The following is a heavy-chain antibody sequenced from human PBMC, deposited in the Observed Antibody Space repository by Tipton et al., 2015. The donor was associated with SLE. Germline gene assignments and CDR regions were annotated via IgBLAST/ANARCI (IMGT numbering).Heavy chain of an antibody. D-gene: IGHD3-16*01. Sequence: TLSLTCTVSGGSISSHYWSWIRQPPGKGLEWIGEINHSGSTNYNPSLKNRVTISVDTSKNQFSLKLSAVTAADTAVYYCAREGESMGNYYYYYYMDVWGKGTTVTVSS. J-gene: IGHJ6*03. CDR2: INHSGST. V-gene: IGHV4-34*01. CDR3: AREGESMGNYYYYYYMDV. CDR1: GGSISSHY.